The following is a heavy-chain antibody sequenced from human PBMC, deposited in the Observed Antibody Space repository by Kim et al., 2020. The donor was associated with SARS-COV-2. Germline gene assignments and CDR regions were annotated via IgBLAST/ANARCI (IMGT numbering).Heavy chain of an antibody. V-gene: IGHV1-46*01. J-gene: IGHJ3*02. Sequence: ASVKVSCKASGYTFTSYYMHWVRQAPGQGLEWMGIINPSGGSTSYAQKFQGRVTMTRDTSTSTVYMELSSLRSEDTAVYYCARDLTYYYGSGRNDAFDIWGRGTMVTVSS. D-gene: IGHD3-10*01. CDR2: INPSGGST. CDR1: GYTFTSYY. CDR3: ARDLTYYYGSGRNDAFDI.